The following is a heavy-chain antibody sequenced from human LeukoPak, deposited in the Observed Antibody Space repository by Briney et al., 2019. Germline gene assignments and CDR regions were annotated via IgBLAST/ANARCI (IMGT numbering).Heavy chain of an antibody. CDR1: GFTFSSNA. CDR3: AKSLLAAAGPLDY. V-gene: IGHV3-30-3*02. CDR2: ISYDASNK. Sequence: GGSLRLSCAASGFTFSSNAMHWVRQAPGKGLEWVAVISYDASNKYYADSVKGRFTISRDNSKNTLYLQMNSLRAEDSAVYYCAKSLLAAAGPLDYWGQGTLVTVSS. D-gene: IGHD6-13*01. J-gene: IGHJ4*02.